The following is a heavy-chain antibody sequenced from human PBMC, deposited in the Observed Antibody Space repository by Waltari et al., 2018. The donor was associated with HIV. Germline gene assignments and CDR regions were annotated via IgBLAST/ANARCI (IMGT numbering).Heavy chain of an antibody. CDR2: MSDDGSKR. V-gene: IGHV3-30*03. J-gene: IGHJ4*02. CDR1: GFRLNDHD. Sequence: QVQVVAFGGGVAQPGRSLRRSRPASGFRLNDHDMHWVRQTPGKGLEWVALMSDDGSKRFDAESVRGRFVVSRDNSKKIFYLQMNSLRPDDTAVYFCARDSSRVLWFGESLPTWGQGTLVSVSP. CDR3: ARDSSRVLWFGESLPT. D-gene: IGHD3-10*01.